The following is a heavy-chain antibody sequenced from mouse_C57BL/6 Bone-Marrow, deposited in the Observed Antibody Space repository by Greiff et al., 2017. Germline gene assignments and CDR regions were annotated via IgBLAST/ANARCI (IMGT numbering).Heavy chain of an antibody. Sequence: DVKLQESGPGLVKPSQSLSLTCSVTGYSITSGYYWNWIRQFPGNKLEWMGYISYDGSNNYNPSLKNRISITRDTSKNQFFLKLNSVTTEDTATYYGARDYGHWYFDVWGTGTTVTVSS. CDR2: ISYDGSN. V-gene: IGHV3-6*01. CDR3: ARDYGHWYFDV. J-gene: IGHJ1*03. CDR1: GYSITSGYY. D-gene: IGHD1-1*01.